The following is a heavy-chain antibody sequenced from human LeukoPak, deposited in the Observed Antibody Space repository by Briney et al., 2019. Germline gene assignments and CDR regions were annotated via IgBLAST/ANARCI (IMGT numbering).Heavy chain of an antibody. D-gene: IGHD2-15*01. CDR1: GYTFTGYY. V-gene: IGHV1-2*02. Sequence: ASVKVSCKASGYTFTGYYMHWVRQAPGQGLEWMGWINPNSGDTNSAQKFQGRVTMTRDTSISTAYMELSSLRSEDSAVYYCARDVWQGVGATQYFDYWGQGTLVTVSS. CDR3: ARDVWQGVGATQYFDY. J-gene: IGHJ4*02. CDR2: INPNSGDT.